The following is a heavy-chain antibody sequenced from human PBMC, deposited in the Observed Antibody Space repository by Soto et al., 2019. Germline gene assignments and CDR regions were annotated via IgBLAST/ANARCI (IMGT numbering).Heavy chain of an antibody. J-gene: IGHJ6*02. D-gene: IGHD5-18*01. CDR3: ARFGYSYGFDYYYGMDV. CDR1: GFTFRDYY. Sequence: GGSLDLSCATSGFTFRDYYMSWIRQAPGKGLEWVSYISSSGSTIYYADSVKGRFTIYRDNAKNSLYLQMNSLRAEDTAVYYCARFGYSYGFDYYYGMDVWGQGTTVTVSS. V-gene: IGHV3-11*01. CDR2: ISSSGSTI.